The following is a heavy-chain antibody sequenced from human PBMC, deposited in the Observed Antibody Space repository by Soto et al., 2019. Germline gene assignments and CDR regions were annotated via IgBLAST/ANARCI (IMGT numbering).Heavy chain of an antibody. CDR3: ARNDYDYVWESPGGDAFDI. J-gene: IGHJ3*02. CDR2: IYNSGNT. D-gene: IGHD3-16*01. CDR1: GGSISSGDYY. V-gene: IGHV4-30-4*01. Sequence: QVQLQESGPGLVKPSQTLSLTCTVSGGSISSGDYYWNWIRQPPGKGLEWIGFIYNSGNTYYNPSLKRRVTISLDTSKNQFSLKLTSVTAADTAVYYCARNDYDYVWESPGGDAFDIWGQGTLVTVSS.